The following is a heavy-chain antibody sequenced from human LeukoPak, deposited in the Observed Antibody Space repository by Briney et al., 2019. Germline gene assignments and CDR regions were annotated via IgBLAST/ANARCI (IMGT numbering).Heavy chain of an antibody. V-gene: IGHV4-59*13. J-gene: IGHJ5*02. CDR3: VTGRYSYGWYDH. Sequence: PSETLSLTCTVSGGSISSFYWSWIRQPPGKGLEWIGYMYYGASPNYNPSLKSRVITSLDTSKKQFSLKLNSVTTADTAVYYCVTGRYSYGWYDHWGQGILVIVSS. D-gene: IGHD1-26*01. CDR2: MYYGASP. CDR1: GGSISSFY.